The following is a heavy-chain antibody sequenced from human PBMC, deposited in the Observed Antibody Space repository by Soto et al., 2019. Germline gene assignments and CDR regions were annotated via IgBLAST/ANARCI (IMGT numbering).Heavy chain of an antibody. J-gene: IGHJ4*02. D-gene: IGHD6-13*01. CDR2: ISGEGDTT. V-gene: IGHV3-23*01. CDR1: GFIFNKYA. Sequence: EVQLLQSGGELVQPGESLRLSCAASGFIFNKYAMTWVRQAPGKGLEWVSAISGEGDTTYYADSVKGRFTISRDNSKNTLFLQMNSLRDEDTALYYCASPKVTSSWSSDYWGQGTLVTVSS. CDR3: ASPKVTSSWSSDY.